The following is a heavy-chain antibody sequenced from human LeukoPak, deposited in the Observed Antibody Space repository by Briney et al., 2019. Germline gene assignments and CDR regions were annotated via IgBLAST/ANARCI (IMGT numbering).Heavy chain of an antibody. Sequence: PGGSLRLSCAASEFTFSNYWMSWVRQAPGKGLEWVSYISSSGSTIYYADSVKGRFTISRDNAKNSLYLQMNSLRAEDTAVYYCARSVRWTPAAKSVRGGERRGPFDIWGQGTMVTVSS. CDR3: ARSVRWTPAAKSVRGGERRGPFDI. J-gene: IGHJ3*02. D-gene: IGHD2-2*01. CDR2: ISSSGSTI. V-gene: IGHV3-11*01. CDR1: EFTFSNYW.